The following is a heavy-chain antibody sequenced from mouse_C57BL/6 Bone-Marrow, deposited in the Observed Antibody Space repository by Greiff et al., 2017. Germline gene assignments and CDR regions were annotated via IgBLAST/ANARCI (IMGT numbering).Heavy chain of an antibody. V-gene: IGHV5-4*01. D-gene: IGHD1-1*01. CDR2: LSDGGSYT. J-gene: IGHJ1*03. Sequence: EVQLPPSGGGLVKPGGSLKLSCAASGFTFSSYAMSWVRQTPEKRLEWVATLSDGGSYTYYPDNVKGRFTISRDNAKNNLYLQMSHLKSEDTAMYYCARDRVVAPSYWYFDVWGTGTTVTVSS. CDR1: GFTFSSYA. CDR3: ARDRVVAPSYWYFDV.